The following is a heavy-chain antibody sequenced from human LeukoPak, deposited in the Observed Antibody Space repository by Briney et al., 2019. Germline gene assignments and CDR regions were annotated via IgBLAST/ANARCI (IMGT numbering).Heavy chain of an antibody. CDR1: GGSISSSRYY. D-gene: IGHD4-17*01. J-gene: IGHJ5*02. Sequence: PSETLSLTCTVSGGSISSSRYYWGWIRQPAGKGLEWIASISYSGSSYYNPSLKSRVTISVDTSKNQVSLQLSSVTAADTAVYYCVRDDYGDYTRRFDPWGQGTLVTVSS. V-gene: IGHV4-39*07. CDR2: ISYSGSS. CDR3: VRDDYGDYTRRFDP.